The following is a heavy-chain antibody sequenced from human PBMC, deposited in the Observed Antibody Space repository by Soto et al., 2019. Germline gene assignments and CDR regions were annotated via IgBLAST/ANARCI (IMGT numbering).Heavy chain of an antibody. J-gene: IGHJ6*02. D-gene: IGHD2-21*02. CDR2: ISAYNGNT. Sequence: ASVKVSCKASGYTFTSYGISWVRQAPGQGLEWMGWISAYNGNTNYAQKLQGRVTMTTDTSTSTAYMELRSLRSDDTAVYYCARGNCGADCYYYYYYGMDVWGQGTTVTVSS. CDR3: ARGNCGADCYYYYYYGMDV. CDR1: GYTFTSYG. V-gene: IGHV1-18*04.